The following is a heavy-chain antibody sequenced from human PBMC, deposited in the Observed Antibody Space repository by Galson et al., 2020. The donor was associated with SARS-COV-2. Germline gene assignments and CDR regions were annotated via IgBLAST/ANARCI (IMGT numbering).Heavy chain of an antibody. CDR3: ARVGDYYDSSGSQTDAFDI. CDR2: ISAYNGNT. V-gene: IGHV1-18*04. D-gene: IGHD3-22*01. J-gene: IGHJ3*02. Sequence: ASVKVSCKASGYTFTSYGISWVRQAPGQGLEWMGWISAYNGNTNYAQKLQGRVTMTTDTSTSTAYMELRSLRSDDTAVYYCARVGDYYDSSGSQTDAFDIWGQGTMVTVSS. CDR1: GYTFTSYG.